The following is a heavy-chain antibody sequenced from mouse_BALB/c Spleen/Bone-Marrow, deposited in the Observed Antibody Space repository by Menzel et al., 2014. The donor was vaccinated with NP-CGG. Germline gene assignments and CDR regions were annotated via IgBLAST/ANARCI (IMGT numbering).Heavy chain of an antibody. D-gene: IGHD1-1*01. J-gene: IGHJ1*01. V-gene: IGHV1S22*01. CDR3: TRDYYGSSYWYFDV. CDR2: IYPGSGST. Sequence: LQQSGSELVRPGASVKLSCKASGYTFTSYWMHWVKQRHGQGLEWIGNIYPGSGSTNYDEKFKSKGTLTVDTSPSAAYMRRSSLTSEDSAVYYCTRDYYGSSYWYFDVWGAGTTVTVSS. CDR1: GYTFTSYW.